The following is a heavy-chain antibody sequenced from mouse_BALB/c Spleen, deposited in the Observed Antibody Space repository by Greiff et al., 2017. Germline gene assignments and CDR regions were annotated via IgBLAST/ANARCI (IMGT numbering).Heavy chain of an antibody. D-gene: IGHD1-1*01. CDR3: TRDHYGSSSFAY. J-gene: IGHJ3*01. CDR2: INPSNGGT. Sequence: VQLVESGAELVKPGASVKLSCKASGYTFTSYYMYWVKQRPGQGLEWIGEINPSNGGTNFNEKFKSKATLTVDKSSSTAYMQLSSLTSEDSAVYYCTRDHYGSSSFAYWGQGTLVTVSA. CDR1: GYTFTSYY. V-gene: IGHV1S81*02.